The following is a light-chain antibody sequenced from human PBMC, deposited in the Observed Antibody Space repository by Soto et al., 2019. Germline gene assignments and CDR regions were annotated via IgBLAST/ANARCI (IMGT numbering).Light chain of an antibody. Sequence: DIQMTQSPSTLSAAEGDRVTITCRASQTISIWLAWYQQKPGKAPNLLIYKASSLESGVPSRFSGSGSGTEFTLTISSLQPDDFATYYCQQYNTYPLTFGRGTKVEI. CDR3: QQYNTYPLT. V-gene: IGKV1-5*03. CDR2: KAS. J-gene: IGKJ4*01. CDR1: QTISIW.